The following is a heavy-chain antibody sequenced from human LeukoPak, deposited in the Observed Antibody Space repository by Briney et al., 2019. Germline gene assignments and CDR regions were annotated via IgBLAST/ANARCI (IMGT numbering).Heavy chain of an antibody. D-gene: IGHD3-10*01. V-gene: IGHV4-59*01. CDR3: ARSGTYYNNWFDP. CDR1: GGSISSYY. CDR2: IYYSGST. Sequence: SETQSLTCTVSGGSISSYYWSWIRQPPGKGLEWIGYIYYSGSTNYNPSLKSRVTISVDTSKNQFSLKLSSVTAADTAVYYCARSGTYYNNWFDPWGQGTLVIVSS. J-gene: IGHJ5*02.